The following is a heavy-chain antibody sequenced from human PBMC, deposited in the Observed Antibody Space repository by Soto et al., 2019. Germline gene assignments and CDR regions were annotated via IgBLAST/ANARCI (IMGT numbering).Heavy chain of an antibody. V-gene: IGHV1-58*01. CDR3: AAPWYSLDAFDI. CDR2: IVVGSGNT. CDR1: GFTFTSSA. J-gene: IGHJ3*02. Sequence: ASVKVSCKASGFTFTSSAVQWVRQARGQRLEWIGWIVVGSGNTNYAQKFQERVTITRDMSTSTAYMELSSLRSEDTAVYYCAAPWYSLDAFDIWGQGTMVTVSS. D-gene: IGHD2-21*02.